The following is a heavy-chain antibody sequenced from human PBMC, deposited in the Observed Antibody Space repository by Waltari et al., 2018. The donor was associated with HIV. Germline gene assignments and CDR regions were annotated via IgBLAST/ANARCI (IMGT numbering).Heavy chain of an antibody. J-gene: IGHJ2*01. V-gene: IGHV4-59*01. CDR2: IYYSGST. Sequence: QVQLQESGPGLVKPSETLSLTCTVPGGSISSYYWRWLRQPPGKGLVWIGYIYYSGSTNYNPSLKSRVTISVDTSKNQFSLKLSSVTAADTAVYYCARDRETGDTPYGYWYFDLWGRGTLVTVSS. CDR3: ARDRETGDTPYGYWYFDL. D-gene: IGHD7-27*01. CDR1: GGSISSYY.